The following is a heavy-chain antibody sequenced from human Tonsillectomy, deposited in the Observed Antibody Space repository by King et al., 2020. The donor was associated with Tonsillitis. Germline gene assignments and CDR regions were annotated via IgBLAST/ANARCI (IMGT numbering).Heavy chain of an antibody. J-gene: IGHJ4*02. CDR2: IKSNGDGGTT. V-gene: IGHV3-15*05. Sequence: EVQLVESGGGLVKPGGSLRLSCAASGLIFSKAWMTWVRQAPGKGLEWVGRIKSNGDGGTTDYAAPVKGRFTISRDDSKNTLFLQMNSLKTEDTAVYYCSTFYGIAVAGTDYWGQGTLVTVSS. CDR3: STFYGIAVAGTDY. D-gene: IGHD6-19*01. CDR1: GLIFSKAW.